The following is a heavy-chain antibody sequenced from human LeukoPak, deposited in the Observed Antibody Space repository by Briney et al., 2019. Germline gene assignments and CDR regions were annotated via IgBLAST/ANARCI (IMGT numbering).Heavy chain of an antibody. Sequence: ASVKVSCKASAYTFTGYYMHWVRQAPGQGLEWMGWINPDSGGTNYAQKFQGRVTMTRDTSISTAYMEVSRLRSDDTAVYHCAREGSGWYGNFDYWGQGTLVTVSS. CDR2: INPDSGGT. CDR1: AYTFTGYY. V-gene: IGHV1-2*02. D-gene: IGHD6-19*01. CDR3: AREGSGWYGNFDY. J-gene: IGHJ4*02.